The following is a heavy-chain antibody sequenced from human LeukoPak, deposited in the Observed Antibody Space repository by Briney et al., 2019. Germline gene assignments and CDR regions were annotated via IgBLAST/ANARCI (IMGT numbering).Heavy chain of an antibody. CDR3: ARGRGIAKFTRWFDP. J-gene: IGHJ5*02. V-gene: IGHV4-34*01. CDR1: GGSFSGYY. D-gene: IGHD6-13*01. CDR2: INHSGST. Sequence: PSETLSLTCAVYGGSFSGYYWSWIRQPPGKGLEWIGEINHSGSTNYNPSLKSRVTISADTSKNQFSLKLSSVTAADTAVYYCARGRGIAKFTRWFDPWGQGTPVTVSS.